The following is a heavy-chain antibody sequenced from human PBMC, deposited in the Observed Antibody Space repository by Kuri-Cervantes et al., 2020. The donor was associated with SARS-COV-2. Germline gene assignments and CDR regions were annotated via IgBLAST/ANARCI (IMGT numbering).Heavy chain of an antibody. CDR1: GFTFSSYA. CDR2: ISYDGSNK. V-gene: IGHV3-30*01. CDR3: RAYCGGDCYSGVDY. Sequence: GGSLRLSCAASGFTFSSYAMHWVRQAPGKGLEWVAVISYDGSNKYYADSVKGRFTISRDNSKNTLYLQMNSLRAEDTAVYYCRAYCGGDCYSGVDYWGQGTPVTVSS. J-gene: IGHJ4*02. D-gene: IGHD2-21*02.